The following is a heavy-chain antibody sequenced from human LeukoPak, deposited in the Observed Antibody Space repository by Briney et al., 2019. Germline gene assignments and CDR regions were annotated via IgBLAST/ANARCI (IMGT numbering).Heavy chain of an antibody. CDR1: GGSFSGYY. V-gene: IGHV4-38-2*01. CDR3: ARDVAYSTPNTDH. CDR2: IYHSGST. Sequence: SETLSLTCAVYGGSFSGYYWGWIRQPPGKGLEWIGSIYHSGSTYYNPSLKSRVTISVDTSKNQFSLKLSSVTAADTAVYYCARDVAYSTPNTDHWGQGPLVRVFS. D-gene: IGHD6-13*01. J-gene: IGHJ1*01.